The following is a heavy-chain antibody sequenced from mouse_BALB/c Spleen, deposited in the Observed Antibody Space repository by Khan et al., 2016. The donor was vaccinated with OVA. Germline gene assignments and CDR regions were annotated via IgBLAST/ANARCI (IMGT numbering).Heavy chain of an antibody. V-gene: IGHV2-6-4*01. CDR2: IWGGGGT. D-gene: IGHD2-14*01. CDR3: ARAYYRYDGYYAMDY. Sequence: QVQLKQSGPGLVAPSQSLSITCTVSGFSLSRYNIHWVRQPPGKGLEWLGMIWGGGGTDYNSPLKSRLSISKDNSKSQVFLKMNSLQTVDTAMYYCARAYYRYDGYYAMDYWGQGTSVTVSS. CDR1: GFSLSRYN. J-gene: IGHJ4*01.